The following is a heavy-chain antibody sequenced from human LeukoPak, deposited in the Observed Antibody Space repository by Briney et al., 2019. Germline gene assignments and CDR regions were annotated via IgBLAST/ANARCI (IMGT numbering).Heavy chain of an antibody. CDR2: IIPIFGTA. CDR1: GGTFSSYA. CDR3: ASPIAAAGTLFDY. V-gene: IGHV1-69*06. J-gene: IGHJ4*02. Sequence: GASVKVSCKASGGTFSSYAIRWVRQAPGQGLEWMGGIIPIFGTANYAQKFQGRVTITADKSTSTAYMELSSLRSEDTAVYYCASPIAAAGTLFDYWGQGTLVTVSS. D-gene: IGHD6-13*01.